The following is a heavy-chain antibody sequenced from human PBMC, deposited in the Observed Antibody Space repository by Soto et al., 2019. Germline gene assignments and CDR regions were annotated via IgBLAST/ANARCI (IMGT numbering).Heavy chain of an antibody. D-gene: IGHD1-26*01. Sequence: PGGSLRLSCAASGFTFSAYYMSWIRQAPGKGLEWVSYISDSGSLTHYGDSVKGRFTISRDNAKASLYLQMDSLRAEDTATYYCARALVLGVGALSQWGQGTLVTVSS. J-gene: IGHJ4*02. CDR1: GFTFSAYY. V-gene: IGHV3-11*01. CDR2: ISDSGSLT. CDR3: ARALVLGVGALSQ.